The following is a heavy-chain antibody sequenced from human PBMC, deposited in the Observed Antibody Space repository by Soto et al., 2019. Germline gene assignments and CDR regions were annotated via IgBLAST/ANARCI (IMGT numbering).Heavy chain of an antibody. D-gene: IGHD6-13*01. V-gene: IGHV3-15*07. CDR2: IKSKTDGGTT. CDR3: TTGQSIAAAGPIDY. Sequence: GGSLRLSCAASGFTFSNAWMNWVRQAPGKGLEWVGRIKSKTDGGTTDYAAPVKGRFTISGDDSKNTLYLQMNSLKTEDTAVYYCTTGQSIAAAGPIDYWGQGALVTVSS. CDR1: GFTFSNAW. J-gene: IGHJ4*02.